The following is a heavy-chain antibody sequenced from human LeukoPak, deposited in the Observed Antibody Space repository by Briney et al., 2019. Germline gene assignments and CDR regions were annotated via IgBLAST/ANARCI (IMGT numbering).Heavy chain of an antibody. CDR1: GDNVSNNSAA. CDR3: VRAAAGGWFFQH. V-gene: IGHV6-1*01. Sequence: SQTLSLTCAISGDNVSNNSAAWNWVRQSPSRGLAWLGRTYYRSKWYNDYALSVKSRITINPDTSKNQFSLHLNSVTPDDTAVYYCVRAAAGGWFFQHWGQGTLVTVSS. J-gene: IGHJ1*01. D-gene: IGHD6-13*01. CDR2: TYYRSKWYN.